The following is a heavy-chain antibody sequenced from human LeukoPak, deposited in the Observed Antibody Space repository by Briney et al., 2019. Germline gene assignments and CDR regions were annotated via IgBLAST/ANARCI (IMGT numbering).Heavy chain of an antibody. CDR1: GGSISSSSYY. V-gene: IGHV4-39*07. CDR2: IYYSGST. J-gene: IGHJ5*02. D-gene: IGHD2-15*01. CDR3: ARYIVVVVAAVSLNWFDP. Sequence: SETLSLTCTVSGGSISSSSYYWGWIRQPPGKGLEWIGSIYYSGSTYYNPSLKSRVTISVDTSKNQFSLKLSSVTAADTAVYYCARYIVVVVAAVSLNWFDPWGQGTLVTVSS.